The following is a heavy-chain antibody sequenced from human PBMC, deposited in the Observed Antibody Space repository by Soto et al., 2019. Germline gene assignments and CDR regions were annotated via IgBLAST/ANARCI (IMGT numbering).Heavy chain of an antibody. J-gene: IGHJ4*02. D-gene: IGHD1-1*01. V-gene: IGHV1-18*01. Sequence: QVHLVQSGDEVKKPGASVKVSCQGSGYAFTTYCITWVRQAPGQGLVWMGWISAHNGNTNYAQKLQGRITVTRATSTSTAYMELRSLRYDDTAVYYCARGRYGDYWGQGALVTVSS. CDR2: ISAHNGNT. CDR1: GYAFTTYC. CDR3: ARGRYGDY.